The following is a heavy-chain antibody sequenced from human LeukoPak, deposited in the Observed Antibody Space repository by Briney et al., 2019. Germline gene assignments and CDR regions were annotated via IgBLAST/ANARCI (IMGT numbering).Heavy chain of an antibody. D-gene: IGHD3-22*01. Sequence: GGPLRLSCAASGLTFSDYYMSWIRQAPGKGLEWVSYISSSGNTIYYADSVKGRFTISRDNAKNSLYLQMNSLRAEDTAVYYCARDACYYDSSGYYVYWGQGTLVTVSS. CDR2: ISSSGNTI. J-gene: IGHJ4*02. CDR1: GLTFSDYY. V-gene: IGHV3-11*04. CDR3: ARDACYYDSSGYYVY.